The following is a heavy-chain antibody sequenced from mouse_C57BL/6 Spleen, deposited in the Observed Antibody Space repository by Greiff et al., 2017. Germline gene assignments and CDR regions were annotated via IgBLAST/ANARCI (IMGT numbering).Heavy chain of an antibody. CDR3: AVLYDYLFYAMDY. Sequence: QVQLQQPGAELVKPGASVKLSCKASGYTFTSYWMHWVKQRPGQGLEWIGMIHPNSGSTNYNEKFKSKATLTVDKSSSTAYMQLSSLTSEDSAVYYCAVLYDYLFYAMDYWGQGTSVTVSS. D-gene: IGHD2-4*01. V-gene: IGHV1-64*01. CDR2: IHPNSGST. CDR1: GYTFTSYW. J-gene: IGHJ4*01.